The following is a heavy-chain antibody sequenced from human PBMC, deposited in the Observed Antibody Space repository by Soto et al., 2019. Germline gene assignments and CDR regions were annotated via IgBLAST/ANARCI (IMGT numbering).Heavy chain of an antibody. D-gene: IGHD3-10*01. CDR3: ATGPMVRGVTQFDY. CDR2: IDPKDGGT. CDR1: GYTFTGYF. J-gene: IGHJ4*02. Sequence: ASVKVSCQASGYTFTGYFMHWVRQAPGKGLEWMGCIDPKDGGTNYAQKFQGRVTMTEDTSTDTAYMELSSLRSEDTAVYYCATGPMVRGVTQFDYWGQGTLVTVSS. V-gene: IGHV1-24*01.